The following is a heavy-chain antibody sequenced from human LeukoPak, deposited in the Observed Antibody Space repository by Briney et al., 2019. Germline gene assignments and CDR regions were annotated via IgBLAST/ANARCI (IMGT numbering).Heavy chain of an antibody. D-gene: IGHD6-19*01. V-gene: IGHV4-39*01. J-gene: IGHJ6*03. CDR3: ASIAVAGSTYYYYYMGV. Sequence: SETLSLTCTVSGGSISSSSYYWGWIRQPPGKGLEWIGSIYYSGSTYYNPSLKSRVTISVDTSKNQFSLKLSSVTAADTAVYYCASIAVAGSTYYYYYMGVWGKGTTVTVSS. CDR1: GGSISSSSYY. CDR2: IYYSGST.